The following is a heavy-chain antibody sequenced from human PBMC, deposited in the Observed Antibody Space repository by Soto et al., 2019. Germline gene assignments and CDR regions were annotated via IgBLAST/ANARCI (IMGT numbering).Heavy chain of an antibody. CDR3: ASSEMTYNWND. V-gene: IGHV3-23*01. J-gene: IGHJ4*02. D-gene: IGHD1-1*01. CDR1: GFTFRGDA. CDR2: ISGSGEMT. Sequence: EVQLLESGGDLVQPGGSLRLACAASGFTFRGDAMSWVRQAPGKGLEWVSSISGSGEMTHYAESVKGRFTISRDNSKNTLYLPMESLRAEDTALYYCASSEMTYNWNDWGQGTLVTVSS.